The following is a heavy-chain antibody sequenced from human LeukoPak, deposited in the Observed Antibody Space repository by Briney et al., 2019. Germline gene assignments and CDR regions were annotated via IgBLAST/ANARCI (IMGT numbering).Heavy chain of an antibody. CDR2: IYPDGRT. Sequence: GGSLRLSCAVSGFTATDNYMSWVRQAPGKGLQWVSVIYPDGRTYYADSVTGGFTISRDISRNTLLLQMNNLRADDTAVHYCARTNPVYGDYDYWGEGTLVTVSS. D-gene: IGHD4-17*01. J-gene: IGHJ4*02. CDR3: ARTNPVYGDYDY. V-gene: IGHV3-53*01. CDR1: GFTATDNY.